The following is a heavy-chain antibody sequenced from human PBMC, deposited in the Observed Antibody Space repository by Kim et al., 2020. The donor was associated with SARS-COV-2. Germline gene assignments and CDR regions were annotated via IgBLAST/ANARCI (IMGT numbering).Heavy chain of an antibody. Sequence: SQTLSLPCAISGDRVSNGRAAWNWIRQSPSRGLEWLGRIYFRSKWYFDYSPSLKSRISVNPDTSKNLFSLQLNSVTPEDTAVYYCARDGALGLDALDIWGQGTKVIVSS. D-gene: IGHD7-27*01. CDR1: GDRVSNGRAA. J-gene: IGHJ3*02. CDR2: IYFRSKWYF. CDR3: ARDGALGLDALDI. V-gene: IGHV6-1*01.